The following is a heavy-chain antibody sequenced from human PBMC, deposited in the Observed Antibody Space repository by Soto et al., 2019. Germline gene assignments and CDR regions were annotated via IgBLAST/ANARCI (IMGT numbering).Heavy chain of an antibody. CDR3: TGAAVEDYYYGMDV. CDR1: GGTFSSYA. CDR2: IIPIFGTA. V-gene: IGHV1-69*13. D-gene: IGHD6-19*01. Sequence: SVKVSCKASGGTFSSYAISWVRQAPGQGLEWMGGIIPIFGTANYAQKFQGRVTITADESTSTAYMELSSLRSEDTAVYYCTGAAVEDYYYGMDVWGQGTTVTVSS. J-gene: IGHJ6*02.